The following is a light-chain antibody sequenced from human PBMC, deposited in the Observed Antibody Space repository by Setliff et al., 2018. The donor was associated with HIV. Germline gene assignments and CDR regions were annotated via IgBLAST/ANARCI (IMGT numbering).Light chain of an antibody. V-gene: IGLV2-23*02. J-gene: IGLJ1*01. Sequence: QSVLTQPASVSGSPGQSITISCTGTSSDLGSYNLVSWYQQHPDKAPKLMIYEVTKRPSGVSNRFSGSKSGNTASLTISGLQVEDESDYYCCSYAHSSTYVFGTGTKATVL. CDR2: EVT. CDR1: SSDLGSYNL. CDR3: CSYAHSSTYV.